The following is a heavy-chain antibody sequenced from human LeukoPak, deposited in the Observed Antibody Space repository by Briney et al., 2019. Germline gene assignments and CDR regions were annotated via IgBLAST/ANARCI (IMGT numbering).Heavy chain of an antibody. Sequence: LAGGSLRLSCAASGFTFSSYVMHWVRQAPGKGLEWVAIISYDGSNEYYADSVKGRFTISRDNSRNTLYLQMNSLRAADTAVYYCARGPMVRTNLFDYWGQGTLVTVSS. CDR3: ARGPMVRTNLFDY. CDR2: ISYDGSNE. V-gene: IGHV3-30*04. J-gene: IGHJ4*02. D-gene: IGHD3-10*01. CDR1: GFTFSSYV.